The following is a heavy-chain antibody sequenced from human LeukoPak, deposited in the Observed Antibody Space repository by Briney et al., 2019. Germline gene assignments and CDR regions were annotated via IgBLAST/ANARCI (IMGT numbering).Heavy chain of an antibody. CDR2: IYHSGST. Sequence: SQTLSLTCTVSGGSVSSGTYYWSWIRQPAGKGLEWLGSIYHSGSTYYNPSLKSRVTISVDTSKNQFSLKLSSVTAADTAVYYCARHNLRIAAAGTDYWGQGTLVTVSS. CDR3: ARHNLRIAAAGTDY. J-gene: IGHJ4*02. D-gene: IGHD6-13*01. CDR1: GGSVSSGTYY. V-gene: IGHV4-61*02.